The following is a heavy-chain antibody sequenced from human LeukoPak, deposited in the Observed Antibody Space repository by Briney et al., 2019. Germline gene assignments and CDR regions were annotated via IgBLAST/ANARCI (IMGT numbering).Heavy chain of an antibody. V-gene: IGHV4-59*01. J-gene: IGHJ4*02. CDR3: ARGSLSFDY. CDR1: GGSISSYY. Sequence: PSETLSLICTVSGGSISSYYWSWIRQPPGKGLEWIGYIYYSGSTNYNPSLKSRVTISVDTSKNQFSLKLSSVTAADTAVYYCARGSLSFDYWGQGTLVTVSS. CDR2: IYYSGST.